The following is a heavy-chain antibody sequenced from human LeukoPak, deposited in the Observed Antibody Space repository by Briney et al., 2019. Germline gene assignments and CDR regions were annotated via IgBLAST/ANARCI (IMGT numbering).Heavy chain of an antibody. CDR3: AKDPAPYSSSWYGYFQH. Sequence: GGSLRLSCAASGFTFSCYAMHWVRQAPGKGLEWVAVISYDGSNKYYADSVKGRFTISRDNSKNTLYLQMNSLRAEDMAVYYCAKDPAPYSSSWYGYFQHWGQGTLVTVSS. D-gene: IGHD6-13*01. V-gene: IGHV3-30*04. CDR2: ISYDGSNK. J-gene: IGHJ1*01. CDR1: GFTFSCYA.